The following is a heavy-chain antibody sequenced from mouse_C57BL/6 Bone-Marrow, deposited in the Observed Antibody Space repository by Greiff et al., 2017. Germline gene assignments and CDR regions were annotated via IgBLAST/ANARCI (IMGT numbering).Heavy chain of an antibody. CDR2: IYPGSGST. D-gene: IGHD1-1*01. V-gene: IGHV1-55*01. CDR3: ARFTTVVPYFDY. CDR1: GYTFTSYW. J-gene: IGHJ2*01. Sequence: QVQLQQPGAELVKPGASVKMSCKASGYTFTSYWITWVKQRPGQGLEWIGDIYPGSGSTNYNEKFKSKATLTVDTSSSTAYMQLSSLTSEDSAVYYCARFTTVVPYFDYWGQGTTLTVSS.